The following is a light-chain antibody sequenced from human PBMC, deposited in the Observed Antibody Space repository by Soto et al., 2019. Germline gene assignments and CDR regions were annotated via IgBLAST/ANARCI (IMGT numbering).Light chain of an antibody. V-gene: IGKV3-20*01. CDR1: QDIKNY. CDR2: DAS. CDR3: QQFSSYPLT. Sequence: TQSPSSLSTSLGDRVTITCQASQDIKNYLNWYQQKPGQAPRLLIYDASSRATGIPDRFSGGGSGTDFTLTISRLEPEDFAVYYCQQFSSYPLTFGGGTKVEIK. J-gene: IGKJ4*01.